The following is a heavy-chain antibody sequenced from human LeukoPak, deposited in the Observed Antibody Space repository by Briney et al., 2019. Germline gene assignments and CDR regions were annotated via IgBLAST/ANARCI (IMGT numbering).Heavy chain of an antibody. CDR3: ARDAGWSLDP. J-gene: IGHJ5*02. Sequence: GGSLRLSCAASGFTFSSCEMNWVRQAPGKGLEWVGRIRTKPDSYKTDYAASVGGRFSISRDDSKSSLFLQMESLKTEDTAIYYCARDAGWSLDPWGQGTLVTVFS. V-gene: IGHV3-72*01. CDR1: GFTFSSCE. CDR2: IRTKPDSYKT. D-gene: IGHD1-26*01.